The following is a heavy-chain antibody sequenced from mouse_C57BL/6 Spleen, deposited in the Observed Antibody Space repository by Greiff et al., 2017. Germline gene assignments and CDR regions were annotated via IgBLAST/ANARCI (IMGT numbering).Heavy chain of an antibody. CDR2: IDPSDSYT. D-gene: IGHD4-1*01. Sequence: VQLQQPGAELVKPGASVKLSCKASGYTFTSYWMQWVKQRPGQGLEWIGEIDPSDSYTNYNQKFKGKATLTVDTSSSTAYMQLSSLTSEDSAVYYCARKTNWPFAYWGQGTLVTVSA. V-gene: IGHV1-50*01. CDR1: GYTFTSYW. CDR3: ARKTNWPFAY. J-gene: IGHJ3*01.